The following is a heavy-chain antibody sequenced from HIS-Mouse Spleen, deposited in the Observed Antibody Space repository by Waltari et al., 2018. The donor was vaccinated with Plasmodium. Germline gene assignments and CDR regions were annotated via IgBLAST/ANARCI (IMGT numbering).Heavy chain of an antibody. Sequence: QLQLQESGPGLVKPSETLSLTCTVSGGSISSSCYYWGWIRQPPGKGLEWIGSIYYSGSTYYNPSLKSRVTISVDTSKNQFSLKLSSVTAADTAVYYCARRGGSYYYFDYWGQGTLVTVSS. CDR2: IYYSGST. CDR1: GGSISSSCYY. CDR3: ARRGGSYYYFDY. D-gene: IGHD1-26*01. J-gene: IGHJ4*02. V-gene: IGHV4-39*01.